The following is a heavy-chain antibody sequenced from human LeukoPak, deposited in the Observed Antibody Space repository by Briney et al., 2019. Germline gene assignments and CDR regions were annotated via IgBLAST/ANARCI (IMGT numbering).Heavy chain of an antibody. J-gene: IGHJ6*02. D-gene: IGHD2-2*01. CDR3: ARDTHIVVVPAARGDYYYYGMDV. CDR2: ISAYNGNT. Sequence: ASVKVSFKASGYTFTSYGISWVRQAPGQGLEWMGWISAYNGNTNYAQKLQGRVTMTTDTSTSTAYMELRSLRSDDTAVYYCARDTHIVVVPAARGDYYYYGMDVWGQGTTVTVSS. CDR1: GYTFTSYG. V-gene: IGHV1-18*01.